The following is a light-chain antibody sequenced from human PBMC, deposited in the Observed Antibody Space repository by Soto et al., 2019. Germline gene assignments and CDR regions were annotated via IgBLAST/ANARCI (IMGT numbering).Light chain of an antibody. V-gene: IGKV3-11*01. CDR2: DAS. CDR3: EQRSNWPSGT. J-gene: IGKJ1*01. Sequence: EIVLTQSPATLSLSPGERATLSCRASQSVSSYLAWYQQKPGQAPRLLISDASNRATGIPARFSGSGSGTDFTPTIRSLGHEDFAVYCCEQRSNWPSGTWGQGTKVDIK. CDR1: QSVSSY.